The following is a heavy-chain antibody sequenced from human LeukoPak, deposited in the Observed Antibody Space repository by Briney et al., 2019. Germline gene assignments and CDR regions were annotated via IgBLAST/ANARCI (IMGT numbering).Heavy chain of an antibody. CDR2: INPNSDGT. Sequence: ASVKVSCKASGDTFTGYYMHWVRQAPGQGLQWMGWINPNSDGTNYAQKFQGRVTMTRDTSISTAYLQLSRLRSDDTAVYYCANSPGRSAWYGAPDYWGEGTLVSVSS. J-gene: IGHJ4*02. CDR1: GDTFTGYY. D-gene: IGHD6-19*01. V-gene: IGHV1-2*02. CDR3: ANSPGRSAWYGAPDY.